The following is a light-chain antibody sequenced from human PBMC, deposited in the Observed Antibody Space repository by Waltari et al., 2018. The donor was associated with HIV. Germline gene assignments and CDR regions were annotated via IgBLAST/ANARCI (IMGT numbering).Light chain of an antibody. CDR1: SSDVGGYNY. V-gene: IGLV2-11*01. J-gene: IGLJ2*01. Sequence: QSALTQPRSVSGSPGQSVTISCTGTSSDVGGYNYVSWYQQLPGKAPKLMIYDLTERPSGVPDRVSGSKSGNTASLTISGLQAEDEADYYCCSFAGRYTWLFGGGTKLTVL. CDR3: CSFAGRYTWL. CDR2: DLT.